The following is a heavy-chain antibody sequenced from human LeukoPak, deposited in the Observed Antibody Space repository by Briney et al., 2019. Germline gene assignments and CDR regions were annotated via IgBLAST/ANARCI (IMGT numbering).Heavy chain of an antibody. CDR3: ARDIPRGSTHLDY. CDR2: IEDDGSQK. V-gene: IGHV3-7*01. D-gene: IGHD1-26*01. Sequence: PGGSLRLSCAASGFTFTNYWMTWVRQAPGKGLEWVASIEDDGSQKNYGDSVKGRFIISRDNAENSLYLQMNILRVEDTAVYYCARDIPRGSTHLDYWGQGTLVTVSA. CDR1: GFTFTNYW. J-gene: IGHJ4*02.